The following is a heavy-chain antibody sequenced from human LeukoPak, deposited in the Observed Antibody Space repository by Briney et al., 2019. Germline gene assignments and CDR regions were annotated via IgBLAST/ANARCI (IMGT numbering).Heavy chain of an antibody. D-gene: IGHD2-2*02. CDR2: IYTSGST. CDR3: ARESSIVVVPAAIPRAFDI. CDR1: GGSISSGSYY. V-gene: IGHV4-61*02. J-gene: IGHJ3*02. Sequence: SQTLSLTCTVSGGSISSGSYYWSWIRQPAGTGLEWIGRIYTSGSTNYNPSLKSRVTISVDTSKNQFSLKLSSVTAADTAVYYCARESSIVVVPAAIPRAFDIWGQGTMVTVSP.